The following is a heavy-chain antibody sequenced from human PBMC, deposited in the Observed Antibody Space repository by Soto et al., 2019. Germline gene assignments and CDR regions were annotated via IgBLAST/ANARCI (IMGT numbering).Heavy chain of an antibody. D-gene: IGHD2-2*01. CDR2: IIPIFGTA. V-gene: IGHV1-69*13. CDR1: GGTFSSYA. J-gene: IGHJ3*02. CDR3: ARDRRGSYCISTSCYADRSDDAFDI. Sequence: GASVKVSCKASGGTFSSYAISWVRQAPGQGLEWMGGIIPIFGTANYAQKFQGRVTITADESTSTAYMELSSLRSEDTAVYYCARDRRGSYCISTSCYADRSDDAFDIWGQGTMVTVSS.